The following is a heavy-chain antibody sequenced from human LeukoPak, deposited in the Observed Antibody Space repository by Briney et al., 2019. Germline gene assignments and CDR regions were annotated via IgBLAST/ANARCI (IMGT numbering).Heavy chain of an antibody. CDR1: GYSFTGYY. CDR3: ARHGPQGSFDL. V-gene: IGHV1-45*02. J-gene: IGHJ2*01. CDR2: ITPFNGNT. Sequence: ASVKVSCKASGYSFTGYYIHWVRQAPGQALEWMGWITPFNGNTNYAQKFQDRVTITRDRSMSTAYMELSSLRSEDTAMYYCARHGPQGSFDLWGRGTLVTVSS. D-gene: IGHD5-24*01.